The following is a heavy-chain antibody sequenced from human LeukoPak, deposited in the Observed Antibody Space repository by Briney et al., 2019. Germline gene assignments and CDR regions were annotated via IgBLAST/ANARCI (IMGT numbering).Heavy chain of an antibody. CDR3: ARNGSH. CDR1: GDSINSGSYH. V-gene: IGHV4-39*01. Sequence: SETLSLTCTVSGDSINSGSYHWGWIRQPPGKGLEWIGSIQHSGNTYYNPSLKSRLTISVDTSKNQFSLKLNSVTAADTAVYYCARNGSHWGQGTLVTVSS. CDR2: IQHSGNT. J-gene: IGHJ4*02. D-gene: IGHD2-2*03.